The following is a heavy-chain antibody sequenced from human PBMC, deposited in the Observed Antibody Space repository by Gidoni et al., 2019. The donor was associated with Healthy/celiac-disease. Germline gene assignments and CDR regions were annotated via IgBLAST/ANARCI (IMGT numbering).Heavy chain of an antibody. CDR1: GGSIRSYS. V-gene: IGHV4-59*01. CDR2: IYYSGST. D-gene: IGHD2-2*02. Sequence: QVQLQESGPGLVKPSEPLSLTCTVSGGSIRSYSWSWIRQPPGKGLEWIGYIYYSGSTNYNPSLKSRVTISVDTSKNQFSLKLSSVTAADTAVYYCARIGCSSTSCYRHYYYYGMDVWGQGTTVTVSS. J-gene: IGHJ6*02. CDR3: ARIGCSSTSCYRHYYYYGMDV.